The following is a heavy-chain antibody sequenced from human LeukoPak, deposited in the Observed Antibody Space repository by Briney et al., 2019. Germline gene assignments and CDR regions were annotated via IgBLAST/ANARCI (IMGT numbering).Heavy chain of an antibody. CDR3: ARDVGYTNYVYYYYYMDV. V-gene: IGHV3-48*01. CDR2: ISSSGSPI. D-gene: IGHD4-11*01. CDR1: GFTFSSYS. J-gene: IGHJ6*03. Sequence: GGSLRLSCAASGFTFSSYSMHWVRQAPGKGLEWVSYISSSGSPIYYTDSVRGRFTISRDDAKDSLYLQMNSLRAEDTAVYYCARDVGYTNYVYYYYYMDVWCKGTTVTVSS.